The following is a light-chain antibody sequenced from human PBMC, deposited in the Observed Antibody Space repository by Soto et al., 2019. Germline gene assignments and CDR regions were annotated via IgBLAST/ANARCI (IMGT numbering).Light chain of an antibody. CDR3: QQRSNWPGT. CDR1: QSVSSY. Sequence: EIALTQSPATLSLSPGERATLSCRASQSVSSYLAWYQQKPGQAPRLLIYDASNRATGIPARFSGSGSGTDFTLTISSLEPEDFAVYYCQQRSNWPGTFGQGTKV. V-gene: IGKV3-11*01. CDR2: DAS. J-gene: IGKJ1*01.